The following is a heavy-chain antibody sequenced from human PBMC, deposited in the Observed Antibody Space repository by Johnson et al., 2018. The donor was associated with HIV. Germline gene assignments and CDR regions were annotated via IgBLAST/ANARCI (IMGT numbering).Heavy chain of an antibody. J-gene: IGHJ3*02. D-gene: IGHD2-8*02. CDR1: GFIFSNYA. V-gene: IGHV3-30*04. CDR2: MSYDGSNK. CDR3: ARSMMLYWRDAFDI. Sequence: QVQLVESGGGVVQPARSLRLSCEASGFIFSNYAMQWVRQAPGKGLKWVAVMSYDGSNKYYADSVKGRFTISRDNSKNTLYLQMNSLRAEDTAVYYCARSMMLYWRDAFDIWGQGTMVTVSS.